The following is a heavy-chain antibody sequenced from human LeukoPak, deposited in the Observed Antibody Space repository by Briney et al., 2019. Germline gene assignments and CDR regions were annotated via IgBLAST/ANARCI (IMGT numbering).Heavy chain of an antibody. V-gene: IGHV4-39*01. CDR2: IYYSGST. CDR3: ARGLGEFRVTNWFDP. J-gene: IGHJ5*02. D-gene: IGHD3-16*01. CDR1: GGSISSSSCY. Sequence: TSETLSLTCTVSGGSISSSSCYWGWIRQPPGKGLEWIGSIYYSGSTYYNPSLKSRVTISVDTSKNQFSLKLSSVTAADTAVYYCARGLGEFRVTNWFDPWGQGTLVTVSS.